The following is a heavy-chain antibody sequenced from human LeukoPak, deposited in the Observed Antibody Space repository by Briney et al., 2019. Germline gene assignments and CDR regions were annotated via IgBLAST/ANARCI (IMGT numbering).Heavy chain of an antibody. D-gene: IGHD6-13*01. CDR1: GFTFSGYA. CDR3: ASGRRGIIAAGLDY. Sequence: GGSLRLSCEASGFTFSGYAVSWVRQAPGKGLEWVSGFGTDGNTHYAESVRGRFDISRDTSKTTVYLQMNSLRAEDTAVYYCASGRRGIIAAGLDYWGQGTLVTVSS. V-gene: IGHV3-23*01. J-gene: IGHJ4*02. CDR2: FGTDGNT.